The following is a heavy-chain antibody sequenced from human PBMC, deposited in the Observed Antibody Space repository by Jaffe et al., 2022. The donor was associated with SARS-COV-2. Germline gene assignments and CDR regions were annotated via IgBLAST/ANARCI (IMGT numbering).Heavy chain of an antibody. CDR3: ATREGKPEDSSSWFSY. D-gene: IGHD6-13*01. CDR2: IIPIFGTA. Sequence: QVQLVQSGAEVKKPGSSVKVSCKASGGTFSSYAISWVRQAPGQGLEWMGGIIPIFGTANYAQKFQGRVTITADESTSTAYMELSSLRSEDTAVYYCATREGKPEDSSSWFSYWGQGTLVTVSS. CDR1: GGTFSSYA. J-gene: IGHJ4*02. V-gene: IGHV1-69*01.